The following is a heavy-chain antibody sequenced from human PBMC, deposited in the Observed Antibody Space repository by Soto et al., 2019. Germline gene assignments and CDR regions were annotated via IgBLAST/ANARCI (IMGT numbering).Heavy chain of an antibody. CDR2: ISYDGSNK. CDR3: AKDVGGVYDIPPGMDV. Sequence: QVQLVESGGGVVQPGRSLRLSCAASGFTFSSYGMHWVRQAPGKGLEWVAVISYDGSNKYYADSVKGRFTISRDNSKNTLYLQMNSLRAGDTAVYYCAKDVGGVYDIPPGMDVWGQGTTVTVSS. D-gene: IGHD3-9*01. V-gene: IGHV3-30*18. CDR1: GFTFSSYG. J-gene: IGHJ6*02.